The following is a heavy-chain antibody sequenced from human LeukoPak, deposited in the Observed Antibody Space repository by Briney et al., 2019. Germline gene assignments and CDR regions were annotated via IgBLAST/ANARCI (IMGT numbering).Heavy chain of an antibody. CDR2: ISSDGGST. D-gene: IGHD3-10*01. V-gene: IGHV3-64*02. CDR3: TIQIRGVIY. CDR1: GFTFSSYW. Sequence: GGSLRLSCAASGFTFSSYWMHWVRQAPGKGLEYLSGISSDGGSTYYADSVKGRFTISRDNSKNTLYLQMGSLRAEDMAVYYCTIQIRGVIYWGQGTLVTVSS. J-gene: IGHJ4*02.